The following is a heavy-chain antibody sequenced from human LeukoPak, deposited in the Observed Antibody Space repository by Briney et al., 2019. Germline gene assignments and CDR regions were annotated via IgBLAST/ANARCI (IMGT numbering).Heavy chain of an antibody. CDR1: GFTFSSYW. D-gene: IGHD6-13*01. V-gene: IGHV3-7*03. J-gene: IGHJ6*02. CDR3: ARGIAAAHLGPHYYYYGMDV. Sequence: GGSLRLSCAASGFTFSSYWMSWVRQAPGKGLEWEANIKQDGSEKYYVDSVKGRFTISRDNAKNSLYLQMNSLRAEDTAVYYCARGIAAAHLGPHYYYYGMDVWGQGTTVTVSS. CDR2: IKQDGSEK.